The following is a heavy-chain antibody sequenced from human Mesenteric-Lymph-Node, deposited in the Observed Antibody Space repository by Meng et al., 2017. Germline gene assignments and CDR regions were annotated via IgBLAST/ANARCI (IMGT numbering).Heavy chain of an antibody. CDR1: GFSLSTSGVG. D-gene: IGHD1-26*01. V-gene: IGHV2-5*02. Sequence: QISLKESGPTLVKPTHTLTPTCTFSGFSLSTSGVGVGWIRQPPGKALEWLALIYWDDDKRYSPSLKSRLTITKDTSKNQVVLTMTNMDPVDTATYYCAHATYTGNYQYYFDYWGQGTLVTVSS. CDR3: AHATYTGNYQYYFDY. J-gene: IGHJ4*02. CDR2: IYWDDDK.